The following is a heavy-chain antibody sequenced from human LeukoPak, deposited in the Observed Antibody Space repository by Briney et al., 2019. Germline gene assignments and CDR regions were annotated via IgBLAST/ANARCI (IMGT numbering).Heavy chain of an antibody. CDR3: ARGDLGTSIFGVVFANWFDP. CDR2: IYHTGST. J-gene: IGHJ5*02. D-gene: IGHD3-3*01. V-gene: IGHV4-38-2*01. Sequence: SETLSLTCAVSGYSINSSSYWGWIRQPPGEGLEWIGNIYHTGSTYYNPSLKSRVTISIDTSKNQFSLKLSSVTAADTAVYYCARGDLGTSIFGVVFANWFDPWGQGTLVTVSS. CDR1: GYSINSSSY.